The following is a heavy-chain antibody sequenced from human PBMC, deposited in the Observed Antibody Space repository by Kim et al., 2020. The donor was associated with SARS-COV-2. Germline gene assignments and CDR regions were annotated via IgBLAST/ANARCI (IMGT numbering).Heavy chain of an antibody. CDR3: ARGNYYDSSGYRNYYYGMDV. V-gene: IGHV3-13*04. CDR1: GFTFSSYD. D-gene: IGHD3-22*01. Sequence: GGSLRLSCAASGFTFSSYDMHWVRQATGKGLEWVSAIGTAGDTYYPGSVKGRFTMSRENAKNSLYLQMNSLRAGDTAVYYCARGNYYDSSGYRNYYYGMDVWGQGTTVTVSS. CDR2: IGTAGDT. J-gene: IGHJ6*02.